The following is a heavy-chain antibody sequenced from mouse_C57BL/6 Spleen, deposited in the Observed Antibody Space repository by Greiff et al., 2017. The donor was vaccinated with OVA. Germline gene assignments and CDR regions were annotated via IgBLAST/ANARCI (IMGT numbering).Heavy chain of an antibody. D-gene: IGHD2-10*02. Sequence: EVKLMESGPGLVKPSQSLSLTCSVTGYSITSGYYWNWIRQFPGNKLEWMGYISYDGSNNYNPSLKNRISITRDTSKNQFFLKLNSVTTEDTATYYCARYGNYPYYFDYWGQGTTLTVSS. CDR3: ARYGNYPYYFDY. CDR2: ISYDGSN. CDR1: GYSITSGYY. V-gene: IGHV3-6*01. J-gene: IGHJ2*01.